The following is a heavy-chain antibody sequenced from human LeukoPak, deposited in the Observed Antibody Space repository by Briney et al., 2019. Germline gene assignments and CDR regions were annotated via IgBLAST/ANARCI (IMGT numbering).Heavy chain of an antibody. CDR1: GGSISSHY. V-gene: IGHV4-59*11. D-gene: IGHD1-7*01. CDR3: ARILSSNPRPTTYTYYHYMDV. CDR2: IYYSGST. J-gene: IGHJ6*03. Sequence: SETLSLTCTDSGGSISSHYWSWIRQPPGKGLEWIGYIYYSGSTNYNPSLKSRVTISVDTPKNQFSLKLSSVTAADTAVYYCARILSSNPRPTTYTYYHYMDVWGKGTTVTVSS.